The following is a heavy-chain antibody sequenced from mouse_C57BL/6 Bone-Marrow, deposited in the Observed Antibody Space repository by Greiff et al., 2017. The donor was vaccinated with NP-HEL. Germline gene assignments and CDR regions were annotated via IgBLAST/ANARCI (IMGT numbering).Heavy chain of an antibody. Sequence: DAGGGLVQPKGSLKLSCAASGFTFNTYAMHWVRQAPGKGLEWVARIRSKSSNYATYYADSVKDRFTISRDDSQSMLYLQMNNLKTEDTAMYYCVRGTTVVATRYFDVWGTGTTVTVSS. J-gene: IGHJ1*03. V-gene: IGHV10-3*01. CDR2: IRSKSSNYAT. CDR1: GFTFNTYA. D-gene: IGHD1-1*01. CDR3: VRGTTVVATRYFDV.